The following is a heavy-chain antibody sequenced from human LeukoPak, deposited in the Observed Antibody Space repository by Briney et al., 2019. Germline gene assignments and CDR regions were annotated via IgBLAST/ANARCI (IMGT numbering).Heavy chain of an antibody. CDR1: GGSISSSSYY. CDR3: ARAVRIQLWPTNFDY. V-gene: IGHV4-39*07. D-gene: IGHD5-18*01. Sequence: SETLSLTCTVSGGSISSSSYYWSWIRQPPGKGLEWIGEINHSGSTNYNPSLKSRVTISVDTSKNQFSLKLSSVTAADTAVYYCARAVRIQLWPTNFDYWGQGTLVTVSS. CDR2: INHSGST. J-gene: IGHJ4*02.